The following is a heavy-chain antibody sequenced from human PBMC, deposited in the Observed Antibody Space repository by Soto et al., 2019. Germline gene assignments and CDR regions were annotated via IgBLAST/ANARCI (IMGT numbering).Heavy chain of an antibody. D-gene: IGHD3-22*01. CDR3: AKLPLYDSSGYYY. J-gene: IGHJ4*02. CDR2: ISYDGSNK. CDR1: GFTFSSYG. V-gene: IGHV3-30*18. Sequence: TGGSLRLSCAASGFTFSSYGMHWVRQAPGKGLEWVAVISYDGSNKYYADSVKGRFTISRDNSKNTLYLQMNSLRAEDTAVYYCAKLPLYDSSGYYYWGQGTLVTVSS.